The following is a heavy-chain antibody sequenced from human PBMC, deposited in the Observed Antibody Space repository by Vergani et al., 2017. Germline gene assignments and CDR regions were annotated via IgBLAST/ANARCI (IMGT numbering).Heavy chain of an antibody. D-gene: IGHD1-1*01. CDR1: GFTFSTYG. V-gene: IGHV3-33*06. J-gene: IGHJ3*01. CDR3: AKDLERLV. Sequence: QVQLVESGGGVVQPGRSLRLSCAASGFTFSTYGMHWVRQAPGKGLEWVAIIWYDGSNKYFADSVKGRFTISRDNSKNTLYLQMNSLGAEDTAVYYCAKDLERLVWGQGTMVTVSS. CDR2: IWYDGSNK.